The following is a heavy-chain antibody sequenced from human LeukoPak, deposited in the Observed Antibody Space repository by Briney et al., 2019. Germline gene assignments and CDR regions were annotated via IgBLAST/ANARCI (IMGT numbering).Heavy chain of an antibody. J-gene: IGHJ4*02. V-gene: IGHV1-8*02. CDR1: GYTFTSYG. CDR2: MNPNSGNT. D-gene: IGHD3-3*01. CDR3: ARGLSDFWSGYCIDY. Sequence: ASVKVSCKASGYTFTSYGISWVRQATGQGLEWMGWMNPNSGNTGYAQKFQGRVTMTRNTSISTAYMELSSLRSEDTAVYYCARGLSDFWSGYCIDYWGQGTLVTVSS.